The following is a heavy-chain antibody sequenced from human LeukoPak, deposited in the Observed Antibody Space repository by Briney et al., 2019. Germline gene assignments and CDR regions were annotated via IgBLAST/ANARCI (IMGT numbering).Heavy chain of an antibody. CDR1: GFTFSSYS. D-gene: IGHD2-2*01. CDR2: ISSSSSTI. V-gene: IGHV3-48*01. CDR3: ARDLRLKYYQGFDP. J-gene: IGHJ5*02. Sequence: AGGSLRLSCAASGFTFSSYSMNWVRQAPGKGLEWVSYISSSSSTIYYADSVKVRFTISRDNAKNSLYLQMNSLRAEDTAVYYCARDLRLKYYQGFDPWGQGTLVTVSS.